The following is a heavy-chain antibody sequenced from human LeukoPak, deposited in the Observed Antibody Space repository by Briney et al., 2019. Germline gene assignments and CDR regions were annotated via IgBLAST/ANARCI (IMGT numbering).Heavy chain of an antibody. D-gene: IGHD6-13*01. V-gene: IGHV3-33*01. CDR3: ARVASSWSNYYYYYMDV. CDR1: GFTFSRYG. Sequence: GGSLRLSCAASGFTFSRYGMHWVRQAPGKGLEWVAVIWYDGSNKYYADSVKGRFTISRDNSKNTLYLQMNSLRAEDTAVYYCARVASSWSNYYYYYMDVWGKGTTVTVSS. J-gene: IGHJ6*03. CDR2: IWYDGSNK.